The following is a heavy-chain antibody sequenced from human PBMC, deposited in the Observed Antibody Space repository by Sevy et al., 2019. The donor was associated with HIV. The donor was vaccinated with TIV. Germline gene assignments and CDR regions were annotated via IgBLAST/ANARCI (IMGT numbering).Heavy chain of an antibody. J-gene: IGHJ3*02. CDR3: ARRIAAANAFDI. CDR2: IYYSGST. Sequence: SETLSLTCTVSGGSISSYYWSWIRLPPGKGLEWIGYIYYSGSTNYNPSLKSRVTISVDTSKNQFSLKLSSVTAADTAVYYCARRIAAANAFDIWGQGTMVTVSS. D-gene: IGHD6-13*01. V-gene: IGHV4-59*08. CDR1: GGSISSYY.